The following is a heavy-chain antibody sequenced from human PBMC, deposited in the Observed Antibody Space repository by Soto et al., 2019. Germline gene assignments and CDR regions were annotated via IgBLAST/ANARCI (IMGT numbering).Heavy chain of an antibody. CDR2: IKSKTDGGTT. CDR1: GFTFSNAW. Sequence: GGSLRLSCAASGFTFSNAWMSWVRQAPGKGLEWVGRIKSKTDGGTTDYATPVKGRFTISRDDSKNTLYLQMNSLKTDDTAVYYCTTEEGRYFDWLLAPDAFDIWGQGTMVTVSS. CDR3: TTEEGRYFDWLLAPDAFDI. J-gene: IGHJ3*02. D-gene: IGHD3-9*01. V-gene: IGHV3-15*01.